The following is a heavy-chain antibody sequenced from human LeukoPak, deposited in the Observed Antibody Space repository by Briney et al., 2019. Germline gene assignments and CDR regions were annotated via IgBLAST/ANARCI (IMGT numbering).Heavy chain of an antibody. CDR2: ISGSGGST. D-gene: IGHD6-19*01. V-gene: IGHV3-23*01. CDR1: GFTFSSYA. Sequence: GGSLRLSCAASGFTFSSYAMSWVRQAPGRGLEWVSAISGSGGSTYYADSVKGRFTISRDNSKNTLYLQMNSLRAEDTAVYYCANTGGIAVALLGDYWGQGTLVTVSS. J-gene: IGHJ4*02. CDR3: ANTGGIAVALLGDY.